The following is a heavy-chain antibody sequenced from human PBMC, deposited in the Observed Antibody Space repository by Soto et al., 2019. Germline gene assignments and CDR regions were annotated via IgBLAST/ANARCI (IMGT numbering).Heavy chain of an antibody. J-gene: IGHJ5*02. Sequence: SETLSLTCTVSGGSISSSSYYWGWIRQPPGKGLEWIGSIYYSGSTYYNPSLKSRVTISVDTSKNQFSLKLSSVTAADTAVYYCARPLGYCSGGSCYPWFDPWGQGTLVTVSS. CDR3: ARPLGYCSGGSCYPWFDP. V-gene: IGHV4-39*01. CDR1: GGSISSSSYY. CDR2: IYYSGST. D-gene: IGHD2-15*01.